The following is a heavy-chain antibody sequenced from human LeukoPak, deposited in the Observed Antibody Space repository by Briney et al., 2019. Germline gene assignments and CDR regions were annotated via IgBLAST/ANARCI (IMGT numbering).Heavy chain of an antibody. CDR3: ARDVTHCGGDCYSGDY. CDR2: ISSSSSYI. J-gene: IGHJ4*02. Sequence: PGGSLRLSCAASGFTFSSYTMNWVRQAPGKELEWVSSISSSSSYIDYADSVKGRFTISRDNAKNSLYPQMNSLRAEDTAVYYCARDVTHCGGDCYSGDYWGQGTLVTVSS. D-gene: IGHD2-21*02. V-gene: IGHV3-21*01. CDR1: GFTFSSYT.